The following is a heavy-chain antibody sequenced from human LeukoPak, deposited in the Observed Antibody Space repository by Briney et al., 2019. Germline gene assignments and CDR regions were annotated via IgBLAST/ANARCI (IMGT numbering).Heavy chain of an antibody. CDR1: GYTFTSYA. J-gene: IGHJ4*02. Sequence: GASVKVSCEASGYTFTSYAMNWVRQAPGQGLEWMGWINTNTGNPTYAQGFTGRFVFSLDTSVSTAYLQISSLKAEDTAVYYCARDKTRFGSVSAKGYWGQGTLVTVSS. CDR2: INTNTGNP. D-gene: IGHD2-21*02. V-gene: IGHV7-4-1*02. CDR3: ARDKTRFGSVSAKGY.